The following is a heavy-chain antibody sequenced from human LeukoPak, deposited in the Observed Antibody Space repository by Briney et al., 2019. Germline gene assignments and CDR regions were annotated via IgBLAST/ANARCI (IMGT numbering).Heavy chain of an antibody. CDR1: GGSISSYY. V-gene: IGHV4-59*01. Sequence: SETLSLTCTVSGGSISSYYWSWIRQPPGKGLEWIGYIYYSGSTNYNPSLKSRVTISVDTSKNQFSLKLSSVTAADTAVYYCARGGEHGSGSYYSWFDPWGQGTLVTVSS. J-gene: IGHJ5*02. D-gene: IGHD3-10*01. CDR2: IYYSGST. CDR3: ARGGEHGSGSYYSWFDP.